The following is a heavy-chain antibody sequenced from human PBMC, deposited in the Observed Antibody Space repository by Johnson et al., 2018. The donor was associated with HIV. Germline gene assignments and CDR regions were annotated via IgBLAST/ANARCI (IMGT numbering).Heavy chain of an antibody. CDR1: GFTFSDYY. D-gene: IGHD5-24*01. J-gene: IGHJ3*02. CDR3: ARACRDGYTCDAFDI. Sequence: VQLVESGGGLVKPGGSLILSCAASGFTFSDYYMSWIRQAPGKGLEWVSVIYSGGSTYYADSVKGRFTISRDNSKNTLYLQMSSLCAEHTAVYYCARACRDGYTCDAFDIWGQGTMVTVSS. CDR2: IYSGGST. V-gene: IGHV3-66*01.